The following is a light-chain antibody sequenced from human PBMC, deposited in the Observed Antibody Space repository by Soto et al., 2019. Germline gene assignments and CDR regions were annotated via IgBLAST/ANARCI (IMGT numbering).Light chain of an antibody. CDR3: QQYETISGT. J-gene: IGKJ1*01. V-gene: IGKV1-5*01. Sequence: DIQITQSSSTPVASLGGTVTVTLPASQGGCCWLAWYQQKPGEAPKLLIYDASALPRGVPSRFSGSGSGTKFTLTIASLQPDDFTTYYCQQYETISGTFGPGTKVEI. CDR1: QGGCCW. CDR2: DAS.